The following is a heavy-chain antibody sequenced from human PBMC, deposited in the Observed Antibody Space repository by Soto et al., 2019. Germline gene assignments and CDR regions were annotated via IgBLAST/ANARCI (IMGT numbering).Heavy chain of an antibody. CDR1: VYTFTRYA. CDR3: AREYCTSTSCYAADY. V-gene: IGHV1-3*01. Sequence: GSVKVSCKASVYTFTRYAIHWVRQAPGQRIEWMGWINAGNGNTKYSQKFQGRVTITRDTSASTAYMELSSLRSEDTAVYYCAREYCTSTSCYAADYWGQGTLVTVSS. CDR2: INAGNGNT. J-gene: IGHJ4*02. D-gene: IGHD2-2*01.